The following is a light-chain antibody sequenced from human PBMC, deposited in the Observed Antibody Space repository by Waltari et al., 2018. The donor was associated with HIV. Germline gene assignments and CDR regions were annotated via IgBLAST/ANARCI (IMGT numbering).Light chain of an antibody. CDR1: SSNIGSTP. J-gene: IGLJ2*01. CDR3: AVWGDSLNGPV. Sequence: QSVLTQPPPASGTPGQRVTISRSGSSSNIGSTPLNCYQQLPGTAHKLLIYSNNQRPSGVPDRFSGSKSGTSASLAISGLQSEDEADYYCAVWGDSLNGPVFGGGTKLTVL. V-gene: IGLV1-44*01. CDR2: SNN.